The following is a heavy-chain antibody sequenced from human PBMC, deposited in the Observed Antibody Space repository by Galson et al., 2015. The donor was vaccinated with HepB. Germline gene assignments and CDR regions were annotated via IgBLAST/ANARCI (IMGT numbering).Heavy chain of an antibody. Sequence: WIRQPPGKGLEWIGYIYYSGSTNYNPSLKSRVTISVDTSKNQFSLKLSSVTAADTAVYYCARTNYGSGSYFYYYGMDVWGQGTTVTVSS. D-gene: IGHD3-10*01. CDR3: ARTNYGSGSYFYYYGMDV. J-gene: IGHJ6*02. CDR2: IYYSGST. V-gene: IGHV4-59*01.